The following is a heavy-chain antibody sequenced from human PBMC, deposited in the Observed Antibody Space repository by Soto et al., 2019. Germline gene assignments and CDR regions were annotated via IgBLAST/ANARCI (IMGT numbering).Heavy chain of an antibody. CDR3: ARESGHRGSWPLHH. V-gene: IGHV3-30-3*01. CDR2: ISYDGTTS. CDR1: GFTFSSYA. D-gene: IGHD6-13*01. Sequence: GGSLRLSCAASGFTFSSYAMHWVRQAPGKGLEWVAYISYDGTTSHYADSVKGRFTISRDSSKNTLYLQMNSLRPDDTSVYYCARESGHRGSWPLHHRGQGTLVTVSS. J-gene: IGHJ4*02.